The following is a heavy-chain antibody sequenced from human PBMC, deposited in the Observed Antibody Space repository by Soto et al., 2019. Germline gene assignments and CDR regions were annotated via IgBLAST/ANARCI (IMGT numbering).Heavy chain of an antibody. CDR1: SGSITTYY. Sequence: SETLSLTCSVSSGSITTYYWSWIRQPPGRGLEWIGHIFYSGSTNYNPSLKSRVTMSVDTSKNQFSLNLSSVTAADTAMYYCARGGPYSSGSYVDNWGQGTPVTVSS. D-gene: IGHD6-19*01. CDR2: IFYSGST. CDR3: ARGGPYSSGSYVDN. V-gene: IGHV4-59*01. J-gene: IGHJ4*02.